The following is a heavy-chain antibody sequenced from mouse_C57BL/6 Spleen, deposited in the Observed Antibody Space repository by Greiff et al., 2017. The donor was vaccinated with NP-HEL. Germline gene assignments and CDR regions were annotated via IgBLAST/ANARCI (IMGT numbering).Heavy chain of an antibody. V-gene: IGHV1-54*01. Sequence: QVQLKQSGAELVRPGTSVKVSCKASGYAFTNYLIEWVKQRPGQGLEWIGVINPGSGGTNYNEKFKGKATLTADKSSSTAYMQLSSLTSEDSAVYFCARPLYDYAMDYWGQGTSVTVSS. CDR2: INPGSGGT. J-gene: IGHJ4*01. CDR1: GYAFTNYL. CDR3: ARPLYDYAMDY. D-gene: IGHD1-1*01.